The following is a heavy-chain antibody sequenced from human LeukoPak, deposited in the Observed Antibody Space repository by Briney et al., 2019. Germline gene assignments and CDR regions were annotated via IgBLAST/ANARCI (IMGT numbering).Heavy chain of an antibody. CDR1: GYTFTSYY. D-gene: IGHD4-11*01. V-gene: IGHV1-46*01. CDR3: ARINYRPIIKFFDF. J-gene: IGHJ4*02. CDR2: INSSGGST. Sequence: SVKVSCKASGYTFTSYYMHWVRQAAGHGLEWMGIINSSGGSTSYAQKFQGRVTMTRDMSASTVYMKLRTLRSDDTAVYYCARINYRPIIKFFDFWGQGTLVTVPS.